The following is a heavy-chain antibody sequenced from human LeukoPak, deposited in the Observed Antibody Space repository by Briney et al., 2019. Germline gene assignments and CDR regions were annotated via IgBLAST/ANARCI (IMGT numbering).Heavy chain of an antibody. D-gene: IGHD6-13*01. Sequence: GGSLRLSCAAAGRSFSSYEMYWVRQAPGQGLEWVSYISGDSTTIYYADSVKGRFTISRDNAKNLLYLRMDSLRAEDTAIYYCVPPAAGLRRTISTEYFQHWGPGTLVTVSS. J-gene: IGHJ1*01. CDR2: ISGDSTTI. CDR3: VPPAAGLRRTISTEYFQH. CDR1: GRSFSSYE. V-gene: IGHV3-48*03.